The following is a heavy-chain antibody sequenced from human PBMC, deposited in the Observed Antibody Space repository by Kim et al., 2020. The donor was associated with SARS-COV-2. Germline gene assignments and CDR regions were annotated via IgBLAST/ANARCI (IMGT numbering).Heavy chain of an antibody. D-gene: IGHD6-19*01. CDR3: ARSVRSGLVASTHLYYYYGMDV. J-gene: IGHJ6*02. V-gene: IGHV1-2*04. CDR1: GYTFTGYY. CDR2: INPNSGCT. Sequence: ASVKVSCKASGYTFTGYYMHWVRQAPGQGLEWMGWINPNSGCTNYAQKFQGWVTMTRDTSISTAYMELSRLRSDDTAVYYCARSVRSGLVASTHLYYYYGMDVWGQGATVTVSS.